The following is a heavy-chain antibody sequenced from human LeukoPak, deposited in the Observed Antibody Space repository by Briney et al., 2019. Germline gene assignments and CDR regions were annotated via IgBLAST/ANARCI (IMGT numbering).Heavy chain of an antibody. D-gene: IGHD2-15*01. V-gene: IGHV3-23*01. CDR2: ISGSGGST. CDR3: AKEGYCSGGSCYGEYFQH. CDR1: GFTFSSYA. J-gene: IGHJ1*01. Sequence: GGSLRLSCAASGFTFSSYAMSWDRQAPGKGLEWVSAISGSGGSTYYADSVKGRFTISRDNSKNTLYLQMNSLRAEDTAVYYCAKEGYCSGGSCYGEYFQHWGQGTLVTVSS.